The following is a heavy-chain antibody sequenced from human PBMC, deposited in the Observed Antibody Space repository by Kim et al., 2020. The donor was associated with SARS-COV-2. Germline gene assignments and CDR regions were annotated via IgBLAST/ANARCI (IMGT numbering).Heavy chain of an antibody. CDR1: GFTFSSYS. CDR3: ARTVVPAATPSRLYYDSSPPEY. V-gene: IGHV3-21*01. D-gene: IGHD3-22*01. J-gene: IGHJ4*02. CDR2: ISSSSSYI. Sequence: GGSLRLSCAASGFTFSSYSMNWVRQAPGKGLEWVSSISSSSSYIYYADSVKGRFTISRDNAKNSLYLQMNSLRAEDTAVYYCARTVVPAATPSRLYYDSSPPEYWGQGTLVTVSS.